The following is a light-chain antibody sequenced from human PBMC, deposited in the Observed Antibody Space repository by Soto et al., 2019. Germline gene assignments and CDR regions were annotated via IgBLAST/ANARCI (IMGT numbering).Light chain of an antibody. J-gene: IGKJ1*01. CDR2: AAS. CDR3: QQTYNTRT. Sequence: DIQMTQSPSSLSASVGDRVTITCRASQSISSYLNWYQQKPGKAPKLLIYAASSLQSGVPSRFSGSGSGTDFTLTISSLQPEDFATYYCQQTYNTRTCGQGTKVEIK. CDR1: QSISSY. V-gene: IGKV1-39*01.